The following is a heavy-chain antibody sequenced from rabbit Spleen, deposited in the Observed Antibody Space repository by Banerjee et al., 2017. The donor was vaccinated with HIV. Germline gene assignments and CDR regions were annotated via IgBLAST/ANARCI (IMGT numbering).Heavy chain of an antibody. CDR2: IYGGSSGST. Sequence: QSLEESGGDLVKPGASLTLTCKTFGFDLNNSNYICWVRQAPGKGLEWIACIYGGSSGSTYYATWAKGRFTISKTSSTTVTLQMTSLTVADTATYFCARDTGSSFSSYGMDLWGQGTLVTVS. J-gene: IGHJ6*01. V-gene: IGHV1S40*01. CDR3: ARDTGSSFSSYGMDL. CDR1: GFDLNNSNY. D-gene: IGHD8-1*01.